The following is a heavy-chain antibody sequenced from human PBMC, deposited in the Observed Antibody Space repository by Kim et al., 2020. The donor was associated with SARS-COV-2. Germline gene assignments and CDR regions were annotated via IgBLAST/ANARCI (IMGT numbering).Heavy chain of an antibody. CDR1: GGSISSYY. CDR3: ARELRGDAFDI. CDR2: IYYSGST. V-gene: IGHV4-59*13. Sequence: SETLSLTCTVSGGSISSYYWSWIRQPPGKGLEWIGFIYYSGSTKYNPSPKSRVSIIVDTTKNQFSLKLSSVTAADTAVYYCARELRGDAFDIWGQGTMVTDSS. J-gene: IGHJ3*02. D-gene: IGHD3-16*01.